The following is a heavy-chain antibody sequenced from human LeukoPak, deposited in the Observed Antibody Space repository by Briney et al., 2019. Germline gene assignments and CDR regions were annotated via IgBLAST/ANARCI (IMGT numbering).Heavy chain of an antibody. CDR1: GFTFSSYA. CDR3: ARDPYYYDSSGHYYFDY. J-gene: IGHJ4*02. V-gene: IGHV3-23*01. CDR2: ISGSGGST. Sequence: GGSLRLSCAASGFTFSSYAMSWVRQAPGKGLEWVSAISGSGGSTYYADSVKGRFTISRDNSKNTLYLQMNSLRAEDTAVYYCARDPYYYDSSGHYYFDYWGQGTLVTVSS. D-gene: IGHD3-22*01.